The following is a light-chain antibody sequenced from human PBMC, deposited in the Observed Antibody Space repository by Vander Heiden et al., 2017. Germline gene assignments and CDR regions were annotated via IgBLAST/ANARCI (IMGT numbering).Light chain of an antibody. CDR2: DVT. CDR3: SSYTSSSPYV. J-gene: IGLJ1*01. Sequence: QSALTQPASASASPGRPNTISCIGTSSNVGIYNSASCYQQHPGNNPKLMIYDVTNRPSGVSNRFSGAKAGNTASLTISGLQAEDEGDYYCSSYTSSSPYVFGTGTKVTVL. V-gene: IGLV2-14*03. CDR1: SSNVGIYNS.